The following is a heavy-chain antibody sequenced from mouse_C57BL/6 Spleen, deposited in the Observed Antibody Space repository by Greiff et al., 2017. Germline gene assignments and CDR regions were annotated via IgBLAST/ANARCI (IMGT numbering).Heavy chain of an antibody. D-gene: IGHD1-1*01. CDR1: GFTFSSYA. V-gene: IGHV5-4*01. CDR3: ARDYYGSSYHAWFAY. J-gene: IGHJ3*01. CDR2: ISDGGSYT. Sequence: VQRVESGGGLVKPGGSLKLSCAASGFTFSSYAMSWVRQTPEKRLEWVATISDGGSYTYYPDNVKGRFTISRDNAKNNLYLQMSHLKSEDTAMYYCARDYYGSSYHAWFAYWGQGTLVTVSA.